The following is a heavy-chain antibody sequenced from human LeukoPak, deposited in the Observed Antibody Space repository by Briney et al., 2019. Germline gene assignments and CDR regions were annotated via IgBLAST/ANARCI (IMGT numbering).Heavy chain of an antibody. CDR1: GGSISSYY. CDR3: ARDGRWLQSYAFDI. J-gene: IGHJ3*02. D-gene: IGHD5-24*01. Sequence: SETLSLTCTVSGGSISSYYWSWIRQPAGKGLEWIGRIYTSGSTNYNPSLKSRVTMSVDTSKNQSSLKLSSVTAADTAVYYCARDGRWLQSYAFDIWGQGTMVTVSS. CDR2: IYTSGST. V-gene: IGHV4-4*07.